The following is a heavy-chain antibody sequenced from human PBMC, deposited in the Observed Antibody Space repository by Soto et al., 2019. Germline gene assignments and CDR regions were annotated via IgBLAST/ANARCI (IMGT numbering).Heavy chain of an antibody. J-gene: IGHJ4*02. CDR3: ARHTPAISISDH. V-gene: IGHV4-39*01. CDR1: GGSISSSRCH. Sequence: SDTLSLTCTVSGGSISSSRCHWGWIRQPPGKGLEWIASIKYSGTTFYNPSLKSRVTLSVDTSKNQFALKLSSVTAADTAVYYCARHTPAISISDHWGQGTLVTVS. CDR2: IKYSGTT. D-gene: IGHD2-15*01.